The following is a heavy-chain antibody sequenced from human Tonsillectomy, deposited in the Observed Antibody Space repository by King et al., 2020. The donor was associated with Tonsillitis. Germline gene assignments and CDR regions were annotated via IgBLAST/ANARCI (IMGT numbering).Heavy chain of an antibody. CDR1: GGFISSYY. CDR2: IYYSGST. Sequence: VQLQESGPGLVKPSETLSLTCTVSGGFISSYYWNWIRQPPGKGLEWIGYIYYSGSTKYNPSLKSRVSISVDTSKNQFSLKLSSVTAADTAVYYCARAHANYFDSSGYYIYEYYYYMDVWGKGTTVTVSS. CDR3: ARAHANYFDSSGYYIYEYYYYMDV. J-gene: IGHJ6*03. D-gene: IGHD3-22*01. V-gene: IGHV4-59*08.